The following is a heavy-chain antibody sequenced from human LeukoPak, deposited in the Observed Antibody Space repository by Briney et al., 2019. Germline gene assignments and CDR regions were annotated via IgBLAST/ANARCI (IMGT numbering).Heavy chain of an antibody. CDR1: GGSVSSGTYY. CDR3: ARGYYDFWSGGRDAFDI. V-gene: IGHV4-61*01. Sequence: SETLSLTCTVSGGSVSSGTYYWSWIRQPPGKGLEWIGYISYTGNTNYNPSLKSRVTISVDTSKNQFSLKLSSVTAADTAVYYCARGYYDFWSGGRDAFDIWGQGTMVTVSS. D-gene: IGHD3-3*01. CDR2: ISYTGNT. J-gene: IGHJ3*02.